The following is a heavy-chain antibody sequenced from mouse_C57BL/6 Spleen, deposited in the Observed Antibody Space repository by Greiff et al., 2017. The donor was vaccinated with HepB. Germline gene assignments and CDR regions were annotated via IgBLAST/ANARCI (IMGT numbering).Heavy chain of an antibody. CDR2: IWSGGST. J-gene: IGHJ1*03. CDR3: ARGSLYYYGSSYWYFDV. Sequence: QVQLQQSGPGLVQPSQRLSITCTVSGFSLTSYGVHWVRQSPGKGLEWLGVIWSGGSTDYNAAFISRLSISKDNSKSQVFFKMNSLQADDTAIYYCARGSLYYYGSSYWYFDVWGTGTTVTVSS. D-gene: IGHD1-1*01. CDR1: GFSLTSYG. V-gene: IGHV2-2*01.